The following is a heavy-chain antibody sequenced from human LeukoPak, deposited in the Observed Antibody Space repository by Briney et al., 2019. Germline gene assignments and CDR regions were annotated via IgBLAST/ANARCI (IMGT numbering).Heavy chain of an antibody. CDR1: GFAFSHYA. Sequence: GGSLRLSCAASGFAFSHYALGWVRQAPGKGLEWVSGISGSGGSTYYADSVKGRFTISRDNSKNTLYLQMNSLRAEDTAVYYCASLLWFGELRIYFDYWGQGTLVTVSS. J-gene: IGHJ4*02. V-gene: IGHV3-23*01. D-gene: IGHD3-10*01. CDR3: ASLLWFGELRIYFDY. CDR2: ISGSGGST.